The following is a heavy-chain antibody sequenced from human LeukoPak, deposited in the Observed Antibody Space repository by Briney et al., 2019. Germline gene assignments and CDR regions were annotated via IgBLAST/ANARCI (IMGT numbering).Heavy chain of an antibody. V-gene: IGHV3-30*02. J-gene: IGHJ3*01. CDR2: IRYDGTTK. Sequence: QAGGPLRLSCAASGFIFSSFDMHWVRQAPGKGLEWVAFIRYDGTTKNYADSVKGRFAISRDNSENTLYLQMNSLRAEDTAVYYCAKSATSHTIFDAWGQGTMVTVSS. CDR3: AKSATSHTIFDA. D-gene: IGHD3-3*01. CDR1: GFIFSSFD.